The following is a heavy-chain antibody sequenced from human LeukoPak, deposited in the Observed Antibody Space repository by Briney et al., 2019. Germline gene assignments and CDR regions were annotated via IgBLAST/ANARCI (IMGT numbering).Heavy chain of an antibody. CDR1: GYIFIDYE. CDR2: MNPKSGDT. Sequence: ASVKVSCKTSGYIFIDYEISWVRQAPGQGLEWMGWMNPKSGDTGYEQKSQGRITITRDSSISTVYMELSSLRSEDTALYYCARGRYMDVWGKGTTVTVSS. J-gene: IGHJ6*03. CDR3: ARGRYMDV. V-gene: IGHV1-8*02.